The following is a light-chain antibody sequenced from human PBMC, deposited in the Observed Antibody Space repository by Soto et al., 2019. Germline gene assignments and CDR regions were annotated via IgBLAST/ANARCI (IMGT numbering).Light chain of an antibody. CDR3: SSYTSRSTLGV. CDR1: NSDIGGYNY. V-gene: IGLV2-14*03. J-gene: IGLJ2*01. Sequence: QSVLTQPASVSGSPGQSITISCTGTNSDIGGYNYVSWYQQHPGKAPKLMIYDVSNRPSGVSYRFSGSKSGNTASLTISGLQAEDEADYYCSSYTSRSTLGVFGGGTKLPS. CDR2: DVS.